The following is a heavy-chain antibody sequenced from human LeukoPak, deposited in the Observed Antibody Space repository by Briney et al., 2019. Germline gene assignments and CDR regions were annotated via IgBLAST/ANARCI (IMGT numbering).Heavy chain of an antibody. V-gene: IGHV3-23*01. D-gene: IGHD3-10*01. CDR3: AKALWFKEFDY. J-gene: IGHJ4*02. Sequence: GGSLRLSCAASGFTFNNYAMNWVRQAPGKGLEWVSAISGSGGSTYYADSVKGRFTISRDNSKNTLYLQMNSLRAEDTAVYYCAKALWFKEFDYWGQGTLVTVSS. CDR1: GFTFNNYA. CDR2: ISGSGGST.